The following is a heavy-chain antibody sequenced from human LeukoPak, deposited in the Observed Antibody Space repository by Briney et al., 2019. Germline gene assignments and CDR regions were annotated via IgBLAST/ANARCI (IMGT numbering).Heavy chain of an antibody. CDR3: AKDLHDYGDYVGWFDS. J-gene: IGHJ5*01. Sequence: GGSLRLSCAASGFTFSSYAMSWVRQAPGKGLEWVSAISGSGGSTYYADSVKGRFTISRDNSKNTLYLQMSSLRAEDTAVYYCAKDLHDYGDYVGWFDSWGQGTLVTVSS. D-gene: IGHD4-17*01. CDR2: ISGSGGST. V-gene: IGHV3-23*01. CDR1: GFTFSSYA.